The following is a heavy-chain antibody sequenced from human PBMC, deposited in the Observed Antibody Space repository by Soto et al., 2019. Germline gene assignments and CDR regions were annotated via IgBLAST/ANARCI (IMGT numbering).Heavy chain of an antibody. J-gene: IGHJ4*02. CDR3: AKDASHKFEKNLFHVSYYDSSDYYPLDS. CDR2: ISGGGGTT. Sequence: EVQLVESGGGLVKPGGSLRLSCAASGFTFSSYSMNWVRQAPGKGLEWVSTISGGGGTTDYAASVMGRFTITRDNSKNTLYLQMNSLRAEDTAVYYCAKDASHKFEKNLFHVSYYDSSDYYPLDSWGQGTLVTVSS. D-gene: IGHD3-22*01. CDR1: GFTFSSYS. V-gene: IGHV3-23*04.